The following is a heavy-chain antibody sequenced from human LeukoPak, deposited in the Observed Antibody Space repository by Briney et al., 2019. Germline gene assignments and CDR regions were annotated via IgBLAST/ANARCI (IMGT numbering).Heavy chain of an antibody. J-gene: IGHJ4*02. CDR1: GYTFTSYY. D-gene: IGHD5-24*01. CDR2: INPSGGST. Sequence: EASVKVSCKASGYTFTSYYMHWVRQAPGQGLEWMGIINPSGGSTNYAQKFQGRVTITADKSTSTAYMELSSLRSEDTAVYYCADEMATIYNGYWGQGALVTVSS. V-gene: IGHV1-46*01. CDR3: ADEMATIYNGY.